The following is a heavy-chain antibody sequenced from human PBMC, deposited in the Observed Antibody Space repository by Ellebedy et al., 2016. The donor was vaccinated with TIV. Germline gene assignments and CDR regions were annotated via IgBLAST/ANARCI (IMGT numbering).Heavy chain of an antibody. D-gene: IGHD3-10*01. J-gene: IGHJ4*02. CDR3: ARRKVRSGPAFDY. CDR1: GDSIDTSTYY. Sequence: MPSETLSLTCTVSGDSIDTSTYYWGWIRQPPGKGLEWIGSFYYGGSAYYNPSLKSRVTISLDTSKSQVSLKLSSVTAADTAVYYCARRKVRSGPAFDYWGQGTLVTVSS. CDR2: FYYGGSA. V-gene: IGHV4-39*07.